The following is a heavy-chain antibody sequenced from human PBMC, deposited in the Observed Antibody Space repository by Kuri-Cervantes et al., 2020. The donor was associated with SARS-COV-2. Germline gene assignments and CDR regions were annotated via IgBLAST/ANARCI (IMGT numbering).Heavy chain of an antibody. CDR3: ARDPALGYCSSTSCQPLDY. J-gene: IGHJ4*02. CDR1: GFTLTKYT. V-gene: IGHV3-21*04. D-gene: IGHD2-2*01. Sequence: GESLKISCVASGFTLTKYTMNWVRQAPGKALEWVSSISGSGSYIYYADSVKGRFTISRESGESSLYLHMNSLRGDDTAVYYCARDPALGYCSSTSCQPLDYWGQGTLVTVSS. CDR2: ISGSGSYI.